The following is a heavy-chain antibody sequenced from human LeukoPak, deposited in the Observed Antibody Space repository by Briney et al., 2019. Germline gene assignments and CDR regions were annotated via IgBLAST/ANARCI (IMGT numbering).Heavy chain of an antibody. V-gene: IGHV1-69*06. CDR3: ARDRDGSTSRRAYYYMDV. J-gene: IGHJ6*03. CDR2: IIPIFGTA. Sequence: SVKVSCKASGCTFSSYAISWVRQAPGQGLEWMGGIIPIFGTANYAQKFQGRVTITADKSTSTAYMELSSLRSEDTAVYYCARDRDGSTSRRAYYYMDVWGKGTTVTISS. D-gene: IGHD2-2*01. CDR1: GCTFSSYA.